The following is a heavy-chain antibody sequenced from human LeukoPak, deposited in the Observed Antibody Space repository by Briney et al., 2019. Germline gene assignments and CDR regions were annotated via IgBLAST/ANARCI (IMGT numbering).Heavy chain of an antibody. Sequence: PGGSLRLSCAASGFTFSNAWMSWVRQAPGKGLESVSYISSSSATIFYADSVKGRFTISRDNAKNSLYLQMNSLRPEDTAVYFCARDRHVPGLYYYYMDVWGKGTTVTVSS. CDR2: ISSSSATI. CDR3: ARDRHVPGLYYYYMDV. V-gene: IGHV3-48*01. CDR1: GFTFSNAW. J-gene: IGHJ6*03. D-gene: IGHD6-6*01.